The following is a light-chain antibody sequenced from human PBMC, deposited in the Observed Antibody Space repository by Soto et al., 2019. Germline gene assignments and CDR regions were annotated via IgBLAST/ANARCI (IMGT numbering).Light chain of an antibody. J-gene: IGLJ1*01. CDR1: TSDVGGYNR. Sequence: QSALTQPASVSGSPGQSITISCTGTTSDVGGYNRVSWYQHHPGKAPKLMLYEVSNRPSGVSNRFSGSKSGNTASLTISGRQAEDEADYYCGSYTSTTTLYVFGSGTKLTVL. CDR2: EVS. CDR3: GSYTSTTTLYV. V-gene: IGLV2-14*01.